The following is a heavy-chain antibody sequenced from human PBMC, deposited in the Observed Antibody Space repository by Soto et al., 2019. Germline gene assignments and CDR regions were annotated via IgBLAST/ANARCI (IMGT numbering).Heavy chain of an antibody. CDR1: GFTFSSYG. V-gene: IGHV3-30*18. J-gene: IGHJ6*02. Sequence: GGSLRLSCAASGFTFSSYGMHWVRQAPGKGLEWVAVISYDGSNKYYADSVKGRFTISRDNSKNTLYLQMNSLRAEDTAVYYCAKEGRPTPYYGMDVWGQGTTVTVSS. CDR3: AKEGRPTPYYGMDV. D-gene: IGHD4-17*01. CDR2: ISYDGSNK.